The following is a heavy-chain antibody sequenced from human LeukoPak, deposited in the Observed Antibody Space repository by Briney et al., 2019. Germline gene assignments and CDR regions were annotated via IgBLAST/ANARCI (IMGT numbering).Heavy chain of an antibody. V-gene: IGHV3-74*01. Sequence: GGSLRLSCAASGFTFSAYWMHWVRQSPGWGLVWVARINGDGITTSYADSLKGRFTISRDNAKNTLYLQMNSLRAEDTAVFYCARAGVGFDYWGQGTLVTVSS. J-gene: IGHJ4*02. D-gene: IGHD3-10*01. CDR2: INGDGITT. CDR1: GFTFSAYW. CDR3: ARAGVGFDY.